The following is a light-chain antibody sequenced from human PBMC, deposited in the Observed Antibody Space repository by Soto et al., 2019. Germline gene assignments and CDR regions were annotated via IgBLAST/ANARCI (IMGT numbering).Light chain of an antibody. CDR3: QQSYSTPRT. CDR2: AAS. J-gene: IGKJ1*01. CDR1: QSISIY. V-gene: IGKV1-39*01. Sequence: DIQMTQSPYSLSASLRDPVTITCRASQSISIYLNWYQKKTGKDPNILIFAASTLQRGVPSRFSGGGSGAAFNLTISSLQTEDLGTYDCQQSYSTPRTFGQGTKVDIK.